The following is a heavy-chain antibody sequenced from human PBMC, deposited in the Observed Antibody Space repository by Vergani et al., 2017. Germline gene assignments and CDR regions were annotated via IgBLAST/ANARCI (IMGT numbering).Heavy chain of an antibody. CDR2: ISGRGGST. D-gene: IGHD2-2*02. Sequence: EVQLLESGGGLVQPGGSLRLSCAASGFTFSSYAMSWVRQAPGKGLEWVSAISGRGGSTYYADSVKGRFTISRDNSKNTLYLQMNSLRAEDTAVYYCAKSDIVVVPAAIKGLASFDIWGQGTMVTVSS. V-gene: IGHV3-23*01. CDR3: AKSDIVVVPAAIKGLASFDI. CDR1: GFTFSSYA. J-gene: IGHJ3*02.